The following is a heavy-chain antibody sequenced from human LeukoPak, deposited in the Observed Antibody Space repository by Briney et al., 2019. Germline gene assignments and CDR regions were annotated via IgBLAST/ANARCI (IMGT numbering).Heavy chain of an antibody. V-gene: IGHV3-23*01. CDR3: AKTVVVPAAISGQGLYFDY. J-gene: IGHJ4*02. CDR2: VSGSGGST. Sequence: GGSLRLSCAASGFTFSSYAMSWVRQAPGKGLEWVSAVSGSGGSTYYADSVKGRFTISRDNSKNTLYLQMNSLRAEDTAVYYCAKTVVVPAAISGQGLYFDYWGQGTLVTVSS. CDR1: GFTFSSYA. D-gene: IGHD2-2*02.